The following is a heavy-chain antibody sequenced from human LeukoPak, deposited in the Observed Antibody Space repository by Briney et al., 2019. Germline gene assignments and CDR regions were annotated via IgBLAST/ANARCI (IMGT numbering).Heavy chain of an antibody. CDR2: IYHSGST. CDR1: GGSISSGGYS. V-gene: IGHV4-30-2*01. Sequence: SQTLSLTCAVSGGSISSGGYSWSWIRQPPGKGLEWIGYIYHSGSTYYNPSLKSRVTISVDRSKNQFSLELSSVTAADTAVYYCASGYYVHAFDIWGQGTMVTVSS. D-gene: IGHD3-10*02. J-gene: IGHJ3*02. CDR3: ASGYYVHAFDI.